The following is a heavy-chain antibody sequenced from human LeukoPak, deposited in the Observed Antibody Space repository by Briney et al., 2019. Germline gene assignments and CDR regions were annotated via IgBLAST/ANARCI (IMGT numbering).Heavy chain of an antibody. J-gene: IGHJ4*02. V-gene: IGHV4-4*09. CDR1: GGSISSYY. CDR3: ARRTVVTANREDCFDY. CDR2: IYTSGST. D-gene: IGHD2-21*02. Sequence: SETLSLTCTVSGGSISSYYWSWIRQPPGKGLEWIGYIYTSGSTNYNPSLKSRVTISVDTSKNQFSLKLSSVTAADTAVYYCARRTVVTANREDCFDYWGQGTLVTVSS.